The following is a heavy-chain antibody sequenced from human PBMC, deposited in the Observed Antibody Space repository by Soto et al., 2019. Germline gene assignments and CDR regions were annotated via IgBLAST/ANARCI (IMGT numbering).Heavy chain of an antibody. CDR1: GGSISSYY. J-gene: IGHJ6*02. Sequence: PSETLSLTCTVSGGSISSYYWSWIRQPPGKGLEWIGYIYYSGSTNYNPSLKSRVTISVDTSKNQFSLNVNSVTAADTAVYYCARLRGYCTVPKCYEDYAQDVWGQGTTVTVSS. D-gene: IGHD2-8*02. CDR2: IYYSGST. V-gene: IGHV4-59*12. CDR3: ARLRGYCTVPKCYEDYAQDV.